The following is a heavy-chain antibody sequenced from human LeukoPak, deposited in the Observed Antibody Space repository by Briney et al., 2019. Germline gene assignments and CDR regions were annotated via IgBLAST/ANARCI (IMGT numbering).Heavy chain of an antibody. CDR2: INHDGSEK. CDR3: ARLSSGWLSDVFDS. J-gene: IGHJ3*02. CDR1: GFTFSSYW. V-gene: IGHV3-7*03. D-gene: IGHD6-19*01. Sequence: PGGSLRLSCAASGFTFSSYWMSWVRQAPGKGLEWVANINHDGSEKYYVDSVKGRFTISRDNAKNSLYLQMNSLRAEDTAVYYCARLSSGWLSDVFDSWVQGTMVSVPS.